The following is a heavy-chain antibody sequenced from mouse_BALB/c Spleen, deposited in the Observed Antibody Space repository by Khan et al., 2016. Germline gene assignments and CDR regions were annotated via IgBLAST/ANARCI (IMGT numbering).Heavy chain of an antibody. D-gene: IGHD2-4*01. CDR2: ISDGGSYT. Sequence: EVELVESGGGLVKPGGSLKLSCAASGFTFSDYYMYWVRQTPEKRLEWVATISDGGSYTYYPASVKGRFTISRDNAKDNLYLQMSSLKSKDTAMYYCAREGLRRGFAYWGQGTLVTVSA. CDR3: AREGLRRGFAY. V-gene: IGHV5-4*02. J-gene: IGHJ3*01. CDR1: GFTFSDYY.